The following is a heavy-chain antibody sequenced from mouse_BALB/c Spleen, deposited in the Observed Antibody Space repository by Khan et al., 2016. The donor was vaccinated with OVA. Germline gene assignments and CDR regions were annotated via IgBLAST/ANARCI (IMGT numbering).Heavy chain of an antibody. D-gene: IGHD1-1*01. CDR2: ISYSGGT. Sequence: VQLKQSGPGLVKPSQSLSLTCTVTGYSITSVYAWNWIRQFPGNKLEWMGYISYSGGTRYNPSLKSRISITRDTSKNQFFLQLNSVTTEDTATYYCARWNYYGYYFDYWGQGTTLTVSS. J-gene: IGHJ2*01. CDR1: GYSITSVYA. V-gene: IGHV3-2*02. CDR3: ARWNYYGYYFDY.